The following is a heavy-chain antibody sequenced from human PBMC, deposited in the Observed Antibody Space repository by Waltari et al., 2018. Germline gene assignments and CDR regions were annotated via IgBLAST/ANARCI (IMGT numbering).Heavy chain of an antibody. V-gene: IGHV4-30-2*01. J-gene: IGHJ4*02. D-gene: IGHD3-3*01. CDR1: GGSTSSGGYS. Sequence: QLQLQESGSGLVKPSQTLSLTCAVTGGSTSSGGYSGRWIRQPPGKGLEWIVYILHSGSTYYNQSLQSRVTISVDRSKSQFSLKLSSVTAADTAVYYCATEPYDFWSGYYNYWGQGTLVTVSS. CDR3: ATEPYDFWSGYYNY. CDR2: ILHSGST.